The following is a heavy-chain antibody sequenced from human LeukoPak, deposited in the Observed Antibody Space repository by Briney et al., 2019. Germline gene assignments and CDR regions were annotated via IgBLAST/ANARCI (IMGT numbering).Heavy chain of an antibody. V-gene: IGHV4-4*07. J-gene: IGHJ5*02. Sequence: PSETLSLTCTVSDGSISNYYWNWIRQPAGMGLEWIGRIYTSGTTNYNPSLKTRVTISLDKSKNQFSLKLSSVTAADTAVYYCARSLKMTYSWLDPWGQGAQVTVSS. CDR3: ARSLKMTYSWLDP. CDR1: DGSISNYY. CDR2: IYTSGTT. D-gene: IGHD4-11*01.